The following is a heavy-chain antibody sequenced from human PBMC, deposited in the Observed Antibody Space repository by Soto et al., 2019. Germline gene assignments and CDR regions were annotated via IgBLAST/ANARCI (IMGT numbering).Heavy chain of an antibody. D-gene: IGHD2-21*01. CDR3: ARDGEGF. CDR2: INTDGSRT. V-gene: IGHV3-74*01. CDR1: GFTFSSNW. Sequence: EVQLVESGGGLVQPGGSLRLSCAASGFTFSSNWMHWVRRVPGRGLVWVSRINTDGSRTNYEDSVEGRFTVSRDNAKNTLYLQMNSLTAEDTAVDYCARDGEGFWGQGTLVTVSS. J-gene: IGHJ4*02.